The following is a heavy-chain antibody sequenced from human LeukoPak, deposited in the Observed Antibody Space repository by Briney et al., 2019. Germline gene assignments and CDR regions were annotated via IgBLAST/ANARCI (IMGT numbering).Heavy chain of an antibody. J-gene: IGHJ4*02. CDR2: IKQDGSEK. V-gene: IGHV3-7*03. CDR3: ARDDHNCSSTSCYIYYFDY. Sequence: GGSLRLSCAASGFTFSSYWMSWVRQAPGKGLEWVANIKQDGSEKYYVDSVKGRFTISRDNAKNSLYLQMNSLRAEDTAVYYCARDDHNCSSTSCYIYYFDYWGQGTLVTVSS. CDR1: GFTFSSYW. D-gene: IGHD2-2*02.